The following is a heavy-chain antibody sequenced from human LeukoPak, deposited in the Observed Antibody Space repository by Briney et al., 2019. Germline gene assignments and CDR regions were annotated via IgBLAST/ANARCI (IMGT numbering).Heavy chain of an antibody. CDR1: GGTFSSYA. CDR2: IIPIFGTA. J-gene: IGHJ6*03. V-gene: IGHV1-69*05. D-gene: IGHD3-10*01. Sequence: SVKVSCKASGGTFSSYAISWVRQAPGQGLEWMGGIIPIFGTANYAQKFQGRVTITTDESTSTAYMELSSLRSEDTAVYYCARGLSAGVDVYYYYMDVWGKATTVTVSS. CDR3: ARGLSAGVDVYYYYMDV.